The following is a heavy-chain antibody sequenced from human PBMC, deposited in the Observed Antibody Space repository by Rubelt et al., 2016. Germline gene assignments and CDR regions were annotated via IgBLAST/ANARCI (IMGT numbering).Heavy chain of an antibody. D-gene: IGHD3-22*01. CDR1: GFSLGTSGMC. J-gene: IGHJ6*02. V-gene: IGHV2-70*15. Sequence: QVTLRESGPALVKPTQTLTLTCTFSGFSLGTSGMCVSWICQPPGKALEWLARIAWDDDNYCSTSLKTRLTISKDTSKNQVGLTMTNTDPVDTATYYCARILLPDYYDSSGGMDVWGQGTTVTVSS. CDR3: ARILLPDYYDSSGGMDV. CDR2: IAWDDDN.